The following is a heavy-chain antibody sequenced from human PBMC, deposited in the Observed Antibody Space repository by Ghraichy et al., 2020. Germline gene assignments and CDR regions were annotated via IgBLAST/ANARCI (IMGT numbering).Heavy chain of an antibody. J-gene: IGHJ3*02. Sequence: SETLSLTCTVSGGSISSYYWSWIRQPPGKGLEWIGYIYYSGSTNYNPSLKSRVTISVDTSKNQFSLKLSSVTAADTAVYYCAREESPYGDYVGDAFDIWGQGTMVTVSS. CDR1: GGSISSYY. D-gene: IGHD4-17*01. CDR3: AREESPYGDYVGDAFDI. V-gene: IGHV4-59*01. CDR2: IYYSGST.